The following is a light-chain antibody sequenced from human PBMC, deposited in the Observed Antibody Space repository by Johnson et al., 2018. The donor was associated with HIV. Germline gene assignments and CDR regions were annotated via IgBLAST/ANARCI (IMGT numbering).Light chain of an antibody. V-gene: IGLV1-51*01. Sequence: QSVLTQPPSVSAAPGQKVTISCSGSSSNIGNNYVSWYQQLPGTAPKLLIYDNNKRPSGIPDRFSGSKSGTSATLGITGLQTGDEAYYYCGTWDSSLRGIFGTGTKVTVL. CDR1: SSNIGNNY. CDR3: GTWDSSLRGI. CDR2: DNN. J-gene: IGLJ1*01.